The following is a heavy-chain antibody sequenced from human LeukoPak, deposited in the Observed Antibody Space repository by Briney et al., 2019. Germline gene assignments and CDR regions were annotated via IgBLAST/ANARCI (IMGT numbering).Heavy chain of an antibody. V-gene: IGHV4-34*01. CDR3: ARHRKRSSGYFGSGHDGFDI. Sequence: SETLSLTCAVYGGSFSDYYWSWIRQPPGKGLEWIGEINHSGSTNYNPSLKSRVTISVDTSKNQFSLNLSSVTTADTAVYYCARHRKRSSGYFGSGHDGFDIWGQGTMVTVSS. J-gene: IGHJ3*02. D-gene: IGHD3-22*01. CDR1: GGSFSDYY. CDR2: INHSGST.